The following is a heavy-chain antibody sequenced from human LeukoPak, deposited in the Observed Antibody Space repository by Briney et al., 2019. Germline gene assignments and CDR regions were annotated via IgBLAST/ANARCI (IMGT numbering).Heavy chain of an antibody. J-gene: IGHJ3*02. CDR3: ARDRSSGSPGAFDI. CDR2: INPNSGGT. Sequence: APVKVSCKASGYTFTGYYMHWVRQAPGQGLEWMGWINPNSGGTNYAQKFQGRVTMTRDTSISTAYMELSRLRSDDTAVYYCARDRSSGSPGAFDIWGQGTMVTVSS. CDR1: GYTFTGYY. D-gene: IGHD1-26*01. V-gene: IGHV1-2*02.